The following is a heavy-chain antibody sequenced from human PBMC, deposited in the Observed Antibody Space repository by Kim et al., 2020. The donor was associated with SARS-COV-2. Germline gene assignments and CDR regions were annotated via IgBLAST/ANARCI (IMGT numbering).Heavy chain of an antibody. J-gene: IGHJ6*02. CDR3: ARDRYCSGGSCYSPTIYGMDV. CDR2: ISSSSSSI. D-gene: IGHD2-15*01. V-gene: IGHV3-21*01. CDR1: GFTFSTYS. Sequence: GGSLRLSCAASGFTFSTYSMNWVRQAPGKGLEWVSSISSSSSSIYYADSVKGRFTISRDNAKNSLYLQMNSLRAEDTAVYYCARDRYCSGGSCYSPTIYGMDVWGQGTTVTVSS.